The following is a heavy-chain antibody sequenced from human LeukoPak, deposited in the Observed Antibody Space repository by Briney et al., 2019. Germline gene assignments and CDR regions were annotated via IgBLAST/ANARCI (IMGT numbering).Heavy chain of an antibody. J-gene: IGHJ4*02. Sequence: GASVPVSCKASGYTFTTCYIHWVRQAPGQGLEWMGWINPNNGATKYVQKFQGRVTMTRDTSISTVYLEVSSLRYDDMAVYYCARGGGERHVDYWGQGTLVTVSS. CDR1: GYTFTTCY. CDR2: INPNNGAT. V-gene: IGHV1-2*02. CDR3: ARGGGERHVDY. D-gene: IGHD4-17*01.